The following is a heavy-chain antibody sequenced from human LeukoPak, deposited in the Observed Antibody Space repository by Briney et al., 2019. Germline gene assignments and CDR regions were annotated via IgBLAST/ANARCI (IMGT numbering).Heavy chain of an antibody. CDR2: ITFDGSNK. CDR3: ALNIFPTARLLLNLDY. Sequence: PGRSLRLSCAASGFTFSSYAIHWVSQHPGKWLGLVAAITFDGSNKSYADSVKGRFTISRDSTKNTLYRHLYTPRAEAETAYYCALNIFPTARLLLNLDYWAQETLVSVS. J-gene: IGHJ4*02. V-gene: IGHV3-30-3*01. CDR1: GFTFSSYA. D-gene: IGHD2-21*01.